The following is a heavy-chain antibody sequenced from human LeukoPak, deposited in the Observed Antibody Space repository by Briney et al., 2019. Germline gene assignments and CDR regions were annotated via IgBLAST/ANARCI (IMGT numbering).Heavy chain of an antibody. CDR3: ARGTYYYDSSGYWPLTFDY. Sequence: PSETLSLTCTVSGGSISSGGYYWSWIRQHPGRGLEWIGYISYSGSTYYNPSLKSRVTISVDTSKNQFSLKLSSVTAADTAVYYCARGTYYYDSSGYWPLTFDYWGQGTLVTGSS. CDR1: GGSISSGGYY. V-gene: IGHV4-31*03. J-gene: IGHJ4*02. D-gene: IGHD3-22*01. CDR2: ISYSGST.